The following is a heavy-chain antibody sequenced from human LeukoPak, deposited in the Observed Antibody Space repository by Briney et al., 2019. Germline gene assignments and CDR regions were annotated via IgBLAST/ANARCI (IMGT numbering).Heavy chain of an antibody. D-gene: IGHD6-13*01. Sequence: SVKVSCKASGGTFSSYAISWVRQAPGQGLEWMGGIIPIFGTANYAQKFQGRVTITTDESTSTAYMELSGLRSEDTAVYYCARVPVDGIAARLHYYMDVWGKGTTVTVSS. CDR3: ARVPVDGIAARLHYYMDV. V-gene: IGHV1-69*05. CDR2: IIPIFGTA. J-gene: IGHJ6*03. CDR1: GGTFSSYA.